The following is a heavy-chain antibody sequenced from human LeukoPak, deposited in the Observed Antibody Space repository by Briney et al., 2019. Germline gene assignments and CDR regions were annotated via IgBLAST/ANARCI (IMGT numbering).Heavy chain of an antibody. J-gene: IGHJ6*03. CDR1: GFTFGDYV. V-gene: IGHV3-49*03. CDR3: TRNRGIAAAGDYYYMDV. Sequence: GGSLKLSCTASGFTFGDYVMSWFRQAPGKGLEWVGFIRSKAYGATTEYAASVKGRFTISRDDSKSIAYLQMNSLKTEDTAVYYCTRNRGIAAAGDYYYMDVWGKGTTVTVSS. CDR2: IRSKAYGATT. D-gene: IGHD6-13*01.